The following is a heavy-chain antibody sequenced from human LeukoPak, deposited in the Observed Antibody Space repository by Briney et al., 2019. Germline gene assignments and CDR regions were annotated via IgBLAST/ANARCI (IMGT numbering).Heavy chain of an antibody. CDR1: GDSISSGDYY. Sequence: SETLSLTCTVSGDSISSGDYYWSWIRQPAGKGLEWIGRISSSGSTNYNPSLKSRVTISVDTSKNQFSLKLSSVTAADTAVYYCARVPMVRGTGYYYYMDVWGKGTTVTISS. V-gene: IGHV4-61*02. CDR3: ARVPMVRGTGYYYYMDV. CDR2: ISSSGST. J-gene: IGHJ6*03. D-gene: IGHD3-10*01.